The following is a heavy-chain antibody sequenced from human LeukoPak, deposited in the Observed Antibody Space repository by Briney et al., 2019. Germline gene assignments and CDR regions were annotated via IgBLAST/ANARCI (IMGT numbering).Heavy chain of an antibody. CDR3: ARDNPPDY. CDR2: IKQDGSEK. CDR1: GFIFNSHA. J-gene: IGHJ4*02. V-gene: IGHV3-7*03. Sequence: GGSLRLSCAASGFIFNSHAMSWVRQAPGKGLEWVANIKQDGSEKSYVESVRGRFTISRDNAKNSLYLQLNSLRAEDTALYYCARDNPPDYWGQGTLVTVSS.